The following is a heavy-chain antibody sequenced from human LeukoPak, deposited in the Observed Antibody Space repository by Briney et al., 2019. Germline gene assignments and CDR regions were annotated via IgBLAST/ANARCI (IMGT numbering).Heavy chain of an antibody. CDR2: LNQDESSK. Sequence: GGSLRLSCAASGFTFSNYWMTWVRQAPGKGLEWVATLNQDESSKYYVDSVKGRFTISRDNAKNSLYLQMNSLGADDTAVYYFASPGRGYLGQGTLVTGSS. J-gene: IGHJ4*02. CDR3: ASPGRGY. D-gene: IGHD3-10*01. V-gene: IGHV3-7*01. CDR1: GFTFSNYW.